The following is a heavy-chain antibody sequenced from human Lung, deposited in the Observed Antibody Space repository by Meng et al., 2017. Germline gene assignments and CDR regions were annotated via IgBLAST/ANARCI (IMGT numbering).Heavy chain of an antibody. D-gene: IGHD1/OR15-1a*01. Sequence: QLQLKESARGRVTAAGTLSLTCAFSGGAITSSTWWSWVRQPPGKGLEWFGEIFHICLPTSPPPLERRVTISVDTSTNQFSLKLSSVTAADTAVYYCARPKQANWYFDLWGRGTLVTVSS. V-gene: IGHV4-4*02. CDR2: IFHICLP. CDR3: ARPKQANWYFDL. CDR1: GGAITSSTW. J-gene: IGHJ2*01.